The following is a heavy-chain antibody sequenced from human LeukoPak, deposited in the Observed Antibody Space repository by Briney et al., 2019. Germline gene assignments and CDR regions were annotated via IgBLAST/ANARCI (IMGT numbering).Heavy chain of an antibody. V-gene: IGHV4-30-2*01. CDR2: IYHSGST. Sequence: SETLSLTCAVSGGSISSGGYSWRWIRQPPGKGLEWIGYIYHSGSTYYNPSLKSRVTISVDRSKNQFSLKLSSVTAADTAVYYCARSNSSWEVDYWGQGTLVTVSS. CDR3: ARSNSSWEVDY. CDR1: GGSISSGGYS. D-gene: IGHD6-13*01. J-gene: IGHJ4*02.